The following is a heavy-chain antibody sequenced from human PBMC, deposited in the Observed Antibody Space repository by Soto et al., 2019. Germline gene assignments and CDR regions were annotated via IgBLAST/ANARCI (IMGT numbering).Heavy chain of an antibody. V-gene: IGHV3-30*04. CDR3: AREGPPGFGCSGANCYSGSMDV. D-gene: IGHD2-15*01. Sequence: QVQLVESGGGVVQPGRSLRLSCAASGFSFSKYAMHWVRQAPGKGLEWVAVISYDDGRNKYYAESVKGRFTISRDNSKNTLYVQMNSLRGEDTAVYYCAREGPPGFGCSGANCYSGSMDVWGQGITVTVSS. CDR1: GFSFSKYA. CDR2: ISYDDGRNK. J-gene: IGHJ6*02.